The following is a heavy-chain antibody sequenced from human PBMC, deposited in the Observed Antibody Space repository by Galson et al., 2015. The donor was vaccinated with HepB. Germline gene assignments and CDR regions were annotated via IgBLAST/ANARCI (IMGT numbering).Heavy chain of an antibody. CDR3: TRNRGWEQADD. D-gene: IGHD1-26*01. Sequence: SLRLSCAASGFSFSNYWINWVRQAPGKGLEYVGNIKEDGSATNYAHSVRGRFTISRDNAKNSVYLEMNSLRVDDTAVYYCTRNRGWEQADDRGHGALVTVAS. CDR2: IKEDGSAT. J-gene: IGHJ4*01. V-gene: IGHV3-7*01. CDR1: GFSFSNYW.